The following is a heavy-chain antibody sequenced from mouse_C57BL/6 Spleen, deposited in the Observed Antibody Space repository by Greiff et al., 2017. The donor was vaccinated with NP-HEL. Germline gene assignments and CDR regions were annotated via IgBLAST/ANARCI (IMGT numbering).Heavy chain of an antibody. CDR2: ISDGGSYT. J-gene: IGHJ3*01. CDR1: GFTFSSYA. D-gene: IGHD2-4*01. V-gene: IGHV5-4*01. CDR3: AREDDYDERAWFAY. Sequence: EVHLVESGGGLVKPGGSLKLSCAASGFTFSSYAMSWVRQTPEKRLEWVATISDGGSYTYYPDNVKGRFTISRDNAKNNLYLQMSHLKSEDTAMYYCAREDDYDERAWFAYWGQGTLVTVSA.